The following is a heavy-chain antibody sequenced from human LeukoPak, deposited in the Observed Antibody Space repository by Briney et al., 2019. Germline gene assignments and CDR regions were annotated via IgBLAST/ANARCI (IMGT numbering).Heavy chain of an antibody. CDR1: GGTFSSYA. V-gene: IGHV1-69*04. CDR2: IIPILGIA. CDR3: ARGSYGDYAGY. Sequence: SVKVSCKASGGTFSSYAISWVRQAPGRGLEWMGRIIPILGIANYAQKFQGRVTITADKSTSTAYMELSSLRSEDTAVYYCARGSYGDYAGYWGQGTLVTVSS. D-gene: IGHD4-17*01. J-gene: IGHJ4*02.